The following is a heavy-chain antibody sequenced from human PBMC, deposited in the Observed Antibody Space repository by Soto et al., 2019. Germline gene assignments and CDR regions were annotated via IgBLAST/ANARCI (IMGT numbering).Heavy chain of an antibody. J-gene: IGHJ4*02. Sequence: EVQLLESGGGLVQPGGSLRLSCAASGFTFSSYAMSWVRQAPGKGLEWVSAISGRGGNTYYADSVKGRFTISRDNAKRPPYLQMSRLGAEDTAVYYSANEGGSYRGGSFDYWGQGTLVTVSS. D-gene: IGHD3-16*02. CDR2: ISGRGGNT. CDR1: GFTFSSYA. V-gene: IGHV3-23*01. CDR3: ANEGGSYRGGSFDY.